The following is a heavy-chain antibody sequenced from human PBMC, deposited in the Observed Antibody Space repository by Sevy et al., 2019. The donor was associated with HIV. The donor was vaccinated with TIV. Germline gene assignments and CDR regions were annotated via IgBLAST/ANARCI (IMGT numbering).Heavy chain of an antibody. D-gene: IGHD3-22*01. CDR3: ATTKDHYGSSGSPFDY. V-gene: IGHV1-24*01. J-gene: IGHJ4*02. CDR2: FDPEDGET. Sequence: ASVKVSCKVSGYTLTKLSMHWVRQGPGKGLEWMGSFDPEDGETIYAQKFQGRVTMTEETSTDTAHMELRSLKYEDTAVYYCATTKDHYGSSGSPFDYWSQGTLVTVSS. CDR1: GYTLTKLS.